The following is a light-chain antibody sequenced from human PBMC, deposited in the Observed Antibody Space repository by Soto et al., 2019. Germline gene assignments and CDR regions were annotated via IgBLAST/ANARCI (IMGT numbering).Light chain of an antibody. CDR3: QQSYSTPPRT. CDR1: QSISTY. V-gene: IGKV1-39*01. Sequence: GDTGTISCRAIQSISTYLNWYQQKPGKATKLMVYASSSLQSVGPSRFSASGSGTDFTLIISSLQPADFVTYYCQQSYSTPPRTFGQGTKVDIK. CDR2: ASS. J-gene: IGKJ1*01.